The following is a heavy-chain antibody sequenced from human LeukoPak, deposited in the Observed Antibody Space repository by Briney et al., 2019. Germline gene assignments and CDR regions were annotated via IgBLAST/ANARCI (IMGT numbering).Heavy chain of an antibody. CDR1: GGSFSGYY. CDR3: ARRSSSGYYPPDY. J-gene: IGHJ4*02. D-gene: IGHD3-22*01. CDR2: IYYSGST. V-gene: IGHV4-59*08. Sequence: SETLSLTCAVYGGSFSGYYWSWIRQPPGKGLEWIGYIYYSGSTNYNPSLKSRVTISVDTSKNQFSLKLSSVTAADTAVYYCARRSSSGYYPPDYWGQGTLVTVSS.